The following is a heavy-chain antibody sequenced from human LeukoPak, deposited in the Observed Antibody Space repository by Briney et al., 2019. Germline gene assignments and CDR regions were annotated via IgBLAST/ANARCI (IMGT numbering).Heavy chain of an antibody. Sequence: KPSETLSLTCAVSGGSISSSHWWSWVRQPPGKGLEWIGEIYHSGSTNYNPSLKSRVTISVDKSKNQFSLKLSSVTAADTAMYYCARKDYGSGSFSRSFDYWGQGTLVTVSS. D-gene: IGHD3-10*01. CDR2: IYHSGST. J-gene: IGHJ4*02. CDR1: GGSISSSHW. V-gene: IGHV4-4*02. CDR3: ARKDYGSGSFSRSFDY.